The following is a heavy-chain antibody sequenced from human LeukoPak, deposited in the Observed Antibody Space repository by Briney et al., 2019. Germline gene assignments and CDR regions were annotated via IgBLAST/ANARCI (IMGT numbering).Heavy chain of an antibody. CDR3: ATQFYASGIYYSPIHY. D-gene: IGHD3-10*01. J-gene: IGHJ4*01. CDR2: IRYDESGQ. Sequence: PGGSLRLSCAASGFTFSRYHMHWVRQAPGKELQWVAFIRYDESGQKYEASVKGRFTISRDNAKDTLSLQMHSLRLEDTAVYYCATQFYASGIYYSPIHYWGRGSLVTVSS. V-gene: IGHV3-30*02. CDR1: GFTFSRYH.